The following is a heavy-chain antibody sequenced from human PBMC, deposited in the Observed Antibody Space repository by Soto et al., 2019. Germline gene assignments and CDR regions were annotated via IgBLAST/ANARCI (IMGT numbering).Heavy chain of an antibody. V-gene: IGHV1-18*01. Sequence: ASVKVSCKTSGATFSSYAITWVRQAPGQGLEWMGWISAYNGNTNYAQKLQGRVTMTTDTSTSTAYMELRSLRSDDTAVYYCARDRGDYGDYPDFGYYGMDVWGQGTTVTVSS. D-gene: IGHD4-17*01. CDR3: ARDRGDYGDYPDFGYYGMDV. CDR2: ISAYNGNT. J-gene: IGHJ6*02. CDR1: GATFSSYA.